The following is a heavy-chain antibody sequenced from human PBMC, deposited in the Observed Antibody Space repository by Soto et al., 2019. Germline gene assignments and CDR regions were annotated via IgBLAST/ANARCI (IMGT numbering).Heavy chain of an antibody. D-gene: IGHD3-22*01. V-gene: IGHV3-53*01. CDR3: ARVSYDSYGYNVY. Sequence: GFLGVGCTHSGCTGSSKYISGVRQAPGKGLDWVSVIYSAGATYYAVSVKGRFTISRDNSKDTLYLQMNSLRAEDTAVYYWARVSYDSYGYNVYWAQGTGFTLSS. CDR1: GCTGSSKY. J-gene: IGHJ4*02. CDR2: IYSAGAT.